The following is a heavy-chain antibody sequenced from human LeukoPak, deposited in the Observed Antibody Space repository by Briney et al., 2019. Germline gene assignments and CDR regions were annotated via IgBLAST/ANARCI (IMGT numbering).Heavy chain of an antibody. Sequence: GRSLRLSCAASGFTFSSYGMHWVRQAPGKGLEWVAVISYDGSNKYYADSVKGRFTISRDNSKNTLYLQMNSLRAEDTAVYYCARGYSSVWFFDTWGQGTLVTVSS. V-gene: IGHV3-30*03. CDR1: GFTFSSYG. J-gene: IGHJ4*02. CDR3: ARGYSSVWFFDT. D-gene: IGHD6-13*01. CDR2: ISYDGSNK.